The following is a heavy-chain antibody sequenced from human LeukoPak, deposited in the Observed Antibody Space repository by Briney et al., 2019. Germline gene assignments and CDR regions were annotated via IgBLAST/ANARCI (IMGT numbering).Heavy chain of an antibody. CDR3: AKDRGSSWYYFDY. CDR1: GFTLSSYE. CDR2: ISRSGVAT. J-gene: IGHJ4*02. Sequence: PGGSLRLPCAASGFTLSSYEMSWVRQAPGKGMGWVSTISRSGVATYYANSVKGRFTISRDNSKNTLYLQMNSLRAEDTAVYYCAKDRGSSWYYFDYWGQGTLVTVSS. D-gene: IGHD6-13*01. V-gene: IGHV3-23*01.